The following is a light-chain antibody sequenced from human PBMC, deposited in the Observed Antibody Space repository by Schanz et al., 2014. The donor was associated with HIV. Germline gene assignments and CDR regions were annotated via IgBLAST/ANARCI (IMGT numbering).Light chain of an antibody. CDR3: GSYTTTSTYV. V-gene: IGLV2-14*02. CDR2: EGS. CDR1: SSDVGNYNL. J-gene: IGLJ1*01. Sequence: QSALTQPASVSGSPGQSITISCTGTSSDVGNYNLVSWYQQHPGKAPKLLVYEGSRRPSGVSSRFSGSKSGNTASLTISGLQAEDEGDYYCGSYTTTSTYVFGAGTKLTVL.